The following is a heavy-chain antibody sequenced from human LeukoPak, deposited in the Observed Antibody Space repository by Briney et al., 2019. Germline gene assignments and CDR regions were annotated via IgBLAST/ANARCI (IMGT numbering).Heavy chain of an antibody. CDR2: IYSNGIT. CDR3: ARRAYYDSSGYSPASGYFDL. Sequence: SETLFLTCSVSVGSILSAYWKSIRQPPGKGLERIEYIYSNGITSYNPSLRSRGTISIATSKNQFSLRLRSVTAADTAIYDCARRAYYDSSGYSPASGYFDLWGRGTLVSVSS. J-gene: IGHJ2*01. CDR1: VGSILSAY. V-gene: IGHV4-4*08. D-gene: IGHD3-22*01.